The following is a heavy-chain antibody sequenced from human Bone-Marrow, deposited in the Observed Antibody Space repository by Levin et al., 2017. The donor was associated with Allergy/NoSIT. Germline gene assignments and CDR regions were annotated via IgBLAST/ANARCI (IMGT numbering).Heavy chain of an antibody. V-gene: IGHV3-11*01. J-gene: IGHJ4*02. D-gene: IGHD2-8*02. CDR2: ISRTGRII. CDR1: GFTLSDSY. CDR3: VRNNGYCTGGACYEYAGE. Sequence: GGSLRLSCAASGFTLSDSYMSWIRQAPGKGLEWVSYISRTGRIIYYADSMKGRFTISRDNAKNSLYLQMRSLRAEDTAVYYCVRNNGYCTGGACYEYAGEWGQGTLVTVSS.